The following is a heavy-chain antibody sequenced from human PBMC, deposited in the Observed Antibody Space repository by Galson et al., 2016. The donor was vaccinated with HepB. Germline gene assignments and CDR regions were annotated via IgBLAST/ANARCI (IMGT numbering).Heavy chain of an antibody. Sequence: SVKVSCKASGGTFSSYAITWVRQAPGQGLEWMGGIIPIFGTANYAQNFQGRVTITADKSTSTAYMELSSLRSEDTAVYYCASDPRAAAGTFDYWGQGTLVTVSS. CDR2: IIPIFGTA. J-gene: IGHJ4*02. V-gene: IGHV1-69*06. CDR1: GGTFSSYA. D-gene: IGHD6-13*01. CDR3: ASDPRAAAGTFDY.